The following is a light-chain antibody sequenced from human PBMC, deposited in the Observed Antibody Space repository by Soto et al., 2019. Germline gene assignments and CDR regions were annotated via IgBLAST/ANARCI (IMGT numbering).Light chain of an antibody. Sequence: QMTQSPSSLSASVGDRVTITCQASQDISNYLNWYQQKPGKAPKLLIYDASNLETGVPSRFSGSGSGTDFTFTISSLQPEDIATYYCQQYDNLPLTFGGGTKVEIK. J-gene: IGKJ4*01. V-gene: IGKV1-33*01. CDR3: QQYDNLPLT. CDR2: DAS. CDR1: QDISNY.